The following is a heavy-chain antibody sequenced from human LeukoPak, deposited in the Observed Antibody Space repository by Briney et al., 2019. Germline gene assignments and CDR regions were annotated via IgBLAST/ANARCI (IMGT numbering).Heavy chain of an antibody. CDR1: GYTFTSYG. D-gene: IGHD6-6*01. V-gene: IGHV1-46*01. J-gene: IGHJ4*02. Sequence: ASVKVSCKASGYTFTSYGISWVRQAPGRGLEWMGIINPSGGSTSYAQKFQGRVTMTRDTSTSTVYMELSSLRSEDTAVYYCARLMGSSGYDYWGQGTLVTVSS. CDR3: ARLMGSSGYDY. CDR2: INPSGGST.